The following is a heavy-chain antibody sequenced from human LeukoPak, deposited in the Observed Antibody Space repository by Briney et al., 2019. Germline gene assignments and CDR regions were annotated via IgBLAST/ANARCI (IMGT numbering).Heavy chain of an antibody. J-gene: IGHJ4*02. Sequence: GGSLRLSCAASGFTFRDAGMSWVRQAPGKGLEWVGRIRSETDGGTTDYAAPVKGRFTISRDDSKNTVYLQMSSLKTEDTAVYFCAHRNTAMVRVDYWGQGTLFTVSS. D-gene: IGHD5-18*01. V-gene: IGHV3-15*01. CDR1: GFTFRDAG. CDR3: AHRNTAMVRVDY. CDR2: IRSETDGGTT.